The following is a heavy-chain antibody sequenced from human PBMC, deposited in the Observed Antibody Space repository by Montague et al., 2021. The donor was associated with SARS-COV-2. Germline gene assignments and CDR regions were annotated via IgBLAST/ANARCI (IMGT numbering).Heavy chain of an antibody. CDR2: IFRSGDX. CDR1: GDSISNSNW. CDR3: VRGGTMTVVVFDY. Sequence: SETLSLTCTVSGDSISNSNWWTWVRQSPGRGLEWIGEIFRSGDXXXNPXXXGRVTMSVDMSRNQFSLSLSNVTAADTAIYYCVRGGTMTVVVFDYWGQGTLVTVSS. J-gene: IGHJ4*02. V-gene: IGHV4-4*02. D-gene: IGHD3-22*01.